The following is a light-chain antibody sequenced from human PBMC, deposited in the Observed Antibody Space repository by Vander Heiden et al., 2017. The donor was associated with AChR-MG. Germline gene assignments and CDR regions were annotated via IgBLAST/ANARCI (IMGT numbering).Light chain of an antibody. CDR1: ALPKQY. Sequence: SYELPQPPSVSVSPGQTARITCSGDALPKQYADWYQQKPGQAPVLVIYKDNERPSGIPERFSGSSSGTTGTLTISGVQAEDEADYYCQSADSSGTQGVFGGGTKLTVL. CDR3: QSADSSGTQGV. CDR2: KDN. V-gene: IGLV3-25*03. J-gene: IGLJ3*02.